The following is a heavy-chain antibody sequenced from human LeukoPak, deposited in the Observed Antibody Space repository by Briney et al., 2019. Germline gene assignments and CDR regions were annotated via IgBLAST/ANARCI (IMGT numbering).Heavy chain of an antibody. CDR3: ARQNIWNAFDI. CDR2: IYHSGST. D-gene: IGHD1-1*01. V-gene: IGHV4-30-2*01. Sequence: SETLSLTCTVSGGSISSGGYYWSWIRQPPGKGLEWIGYIYHSGSTYYNPSLKSRVTISVDRSKNQFSLKLSSVTAADTAVYYCARQNIWNAFDIWGQGTMVTVSS. J-gene: IGHJ3*02. CDR1: GGSISSGGYY.